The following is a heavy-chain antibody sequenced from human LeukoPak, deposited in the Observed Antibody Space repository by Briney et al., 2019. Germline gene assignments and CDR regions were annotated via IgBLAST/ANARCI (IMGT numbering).Heavy chain of an antibody. D-gene: IGHD5-12*01. CDR1: GFTVSSNY. CDR3: ARDGAIVAGTAQH. J-gene: IGHJ1*01. CDR2: IYSGGST. Sequence: GGSLRLSCAASGFTVSSNYMSWVRQAPGKGLEWVSVIYSGGSTYYADSVKGRFTISRDTSNNTAYLEMNSLRVEDTAIYYCARDGAIVAGTAQHWGQGALVTVSS. V-gene: IGHV3-53*01.